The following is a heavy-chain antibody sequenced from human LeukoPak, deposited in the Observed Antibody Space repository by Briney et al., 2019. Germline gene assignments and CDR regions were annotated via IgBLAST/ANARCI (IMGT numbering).Heavy chain of an antibody. Sequence: SVKVSCKASGYTFTSYGISWVRQAPGQGLEWMGGIIPDFGTPNYAQKFQGRVTITADKSTSTAYMELRSLRSDDTAVYYCARVLGSGSYRGPFDYWGQGTLVTVSS. V-gene: IGHV1-69*06. D-gene: IGHD1-26*01. CDR3: ARVLGSGSYRGPFDY. CDR2: IIPDFGTP. J-gene: IGHJ4*02. CDR1: GYTFTSYG.